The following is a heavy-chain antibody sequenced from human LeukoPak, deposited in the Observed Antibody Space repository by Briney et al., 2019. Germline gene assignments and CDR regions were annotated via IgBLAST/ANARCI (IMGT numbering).Heavy chain of an antibody. J-gene: IGHJ3*02. Sequence: GESLKISCKGSGYSSTSYWIGWVRQMPGKGLEWMGIIYPGDSDTRYSPSFQGQVTISADKSISTAYLQWSSLKASDTAMYYCARQGSSGWSPPHDAFDIWGQGTMVTVSS. V-gene: IGHV5-51*01. CDR3: ARQGSSGWSPPHDAFDI. CDR1: GYSSTSYW. D-gene: IGHD6-19*01. CDR2: IYPGDSDT.